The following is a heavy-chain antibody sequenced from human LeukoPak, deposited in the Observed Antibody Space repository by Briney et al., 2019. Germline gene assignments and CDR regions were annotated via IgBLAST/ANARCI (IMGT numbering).Heavy chain of an antibody. D-gene: IGHD5-12*01. CDR3: ARGIRGYSGYAPDYYYYMDV. CDR1: GGSISSYY. J-gene: IGHJ6*03. CDR2: IYYSGST. Sequence: SETLSLTCTVSGGSISSYYWSWIRQPPGKGLEWIGYIYYSGSTNYNPSLKSRVTISVDTSKNQFSLKLSSVTAADTAVYYCARGIRGYSGYAPDYYYYMDVWGKGTTVTISS. V-gene: IGHV4-59*01.